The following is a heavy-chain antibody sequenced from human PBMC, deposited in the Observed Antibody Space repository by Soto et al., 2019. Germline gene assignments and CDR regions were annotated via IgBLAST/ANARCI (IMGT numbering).Heavy chain of an antibody. Sequence: SETLSLTCVVSGYSISTNHWWGWVRQTPGKGLEWIAYTYYSGSTHYNPSLKSRVTISVDTSKNQFSLELSSVTAADTAVYYCARVVYYDILTGGLYFDYWGQGALVTVSS. J-gene: IGHJ4*02. V-gene: IGHV4-28*01. D-gene: IGHD3-9*01. CDR1: GYSISTNHW. CDR3: ARVVYYDILTGGLYFDY. CDR2: TYYSGST.